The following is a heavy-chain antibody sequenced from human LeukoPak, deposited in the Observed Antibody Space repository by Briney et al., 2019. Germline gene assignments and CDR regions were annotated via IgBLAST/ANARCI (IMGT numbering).Heavy chain of an antibody. J-gene: IGHJ4*02. CDR1: GFAFSSYS. CDR2: ISSSSSQI. Sequence: PGGSLRLSCAASGFAFSSYSMNWVRQAPGKGLEWVSSISSSSSQIYYADSVKGRFTISRDNAKTSLYLQMTILRAENTAVYYFARDLMGYGFLSWSKGALVTVSS. V-gene: IGHV3-21*01. D-gene: IGHD5-18*01. CDR3: ARDLMGYGFLS.